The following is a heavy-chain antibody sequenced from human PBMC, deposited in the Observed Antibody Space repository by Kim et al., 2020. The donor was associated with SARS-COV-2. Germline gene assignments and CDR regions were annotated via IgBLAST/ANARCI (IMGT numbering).Heavy chain of an antibody. CDR3: AKSGSYGEGDY. J-gene: IGHJ4*02. D-gene: IGHD1-26*01. V-gene: IGHV3-9*01. CDR2: ISWNSGSI. CDR1: GFTFDDYA. Sequence: GGSLRLSCAASGFTFDDYAMHWVRQAPGKGLEWVSGISWNSGSIGYADSVKGRFTISRDNAKNSLYLQMNSLRAEDTALYYCAKSGSYGEGDYWGQGTL.